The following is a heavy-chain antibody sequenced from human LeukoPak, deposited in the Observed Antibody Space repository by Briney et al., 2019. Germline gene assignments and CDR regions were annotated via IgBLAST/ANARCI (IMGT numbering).Heavy chain of an antibody. Sequence: ASVKVSCKASGYTFTGYGISWVRQAPGQGLEWMGWISAYNGNTNYAQKLQGRVTMTTDTSTSTAYMELRSLRSDDTAVYYCASLVRGSYFDAFDIWGQGTMVTVSS. CDR2: ISAYNGNT. J-gene: IGHJ3*02. CDR3: ASLVRGSYFDAFDI. V-gene: IGHV1-18*01. CDR1: GYTFTGYG. D-gene: IGHD1-26*01.